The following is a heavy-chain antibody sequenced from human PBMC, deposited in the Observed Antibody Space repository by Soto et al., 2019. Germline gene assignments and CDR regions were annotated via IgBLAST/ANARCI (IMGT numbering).Heavy chain of an antibody. D-gene: IGHD3-10*01. V-gene: IGHV1-2*04. CDR3: ARGGVFRYGSAVSSMDV. J-gene: IGHJ6*02. CDR1: GYTFTGYY. Sequence: ASVKVSCKASGYTFTGYYMHCVRQAPGQGLEWMGWINPNSGGTNYAQKFQGWVTMTRDTSISTAYMELSRLRSDDTAVYYCARGGVFRYGSAVSSMDVWGQGTTVTVSS. CDR2: INPNSGGT.